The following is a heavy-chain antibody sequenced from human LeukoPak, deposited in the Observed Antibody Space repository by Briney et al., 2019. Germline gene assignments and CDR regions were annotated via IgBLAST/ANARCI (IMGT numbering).Heavy chain of an antibody. D-gene: IGHD5-24*01. Sequence: GGSLRLSCAASGFTFSSYGMHWVRQAPGKGLEWVAVISYDGSNKYYADSVKGRFTIFRDNSKNTLYLQMNSLRAEDTAVYYCAKGLVEMATLNYFDYWGQGTLVTVSS. J-gene: IGHJ4*02. CDR2: ISYDGSNK. CDR1: GFTFSSYG. CDR3: AKGLVEMATLNYFDY. V-gene: IGHV3-30*18.